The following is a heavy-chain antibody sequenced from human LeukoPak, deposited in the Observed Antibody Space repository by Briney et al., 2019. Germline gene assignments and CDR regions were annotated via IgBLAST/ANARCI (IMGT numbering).Heavy chain of an antibody. CDR2: INPNSGST. J-gene: IGHJ5*01. CDR1: GYTFTGYY. D-gene: IGHD2-15*01. CDR3: ARQADNNWFDS. V-gene: IGHV1-2*02. Sequence: ASVKVSCKASGYTFTGYYMHWVRQAPGQGLEWMGWINPNSGSTKYAQKFQGRVTMTRDTSISTAYMELSRLRSDDSAVFYCARQADNNWFDSWGRGTLVTVSS.